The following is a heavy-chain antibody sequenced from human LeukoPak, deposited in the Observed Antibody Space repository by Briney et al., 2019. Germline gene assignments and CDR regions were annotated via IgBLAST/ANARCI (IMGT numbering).Heavy chain of an antibody. CDR3: ARDRSTVTTWVDY. V-gene: IGHV3-48*04. CDR2: ISSSGSTI. Sequence: PGGSLRLSCAASEFTLRNYWMSWVRQAPGKGLDWVSYISSSGSTIYYADSVKGRFTISRDNAKNSLYLQMNSLRAEDTAVYYCARDRSTVTTWVDYWGQGTLVTVSS. CDR1: EFTLRNYW. D-gene: IGHD4-17*01. J-gene: IGHJ4*02.